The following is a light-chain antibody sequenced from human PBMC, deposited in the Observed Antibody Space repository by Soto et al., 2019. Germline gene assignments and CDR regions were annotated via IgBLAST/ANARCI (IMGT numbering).Light chain of an antibody. CDR3: QQYYGTPLT. CDR2: WAS. J-gene: IGKJ4*02. Sequence: DIVMTQSPDSLAVSLGERATINCKSSQSVLYSSNSKNYLAWYQQKPGQPLKLLIYWASTRASGVPDRFSGSGTGTDFTLTSSSLQAEDVADYYCQQYYGTPLTFGGGTKVEIK. CDR1: QSVLYSSNSKNY. V-gene: IGKV4-1*01.